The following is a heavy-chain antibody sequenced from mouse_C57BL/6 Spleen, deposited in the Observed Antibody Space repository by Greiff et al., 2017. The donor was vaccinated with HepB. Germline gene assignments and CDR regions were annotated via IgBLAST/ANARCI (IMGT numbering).Heavy chain of an antibody. V-gene: IGHV5-17*01. J-gene: IGHJ2*01. CDR1: GFTFSDYG. CDR3: ARTGYDGYSYFDY. Sequence: EVQRVESGGGLVKPGGSLKLSCAASGFTFSDYGMHWVRQAPEKGLEWVAYISSGSSTIYYADTVKGRFTISRDNAKNTLFLQMTSLRSEDTAMYYCARTGYDGYSYFDYWGQGTTLTVSS. CDR2: ISSGSSTI. D-gene: IGHD2-3*01.